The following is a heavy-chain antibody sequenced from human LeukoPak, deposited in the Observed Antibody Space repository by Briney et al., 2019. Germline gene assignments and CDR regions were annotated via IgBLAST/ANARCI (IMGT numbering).Heavy chain of an antibody. V-gene: IGHV4-39*07. CDR3: ARRHSYYYDSRGKNWFDP. CDR1: GASISSSRDY. CDR2: IYYDGTT. J-gene: IGHJ5*02. D-gene: IGHD3-22*01. Sequence: PSETLSLTCTVSGASISSSRDYWGWIRQPPGKGLEWIGSIYYDGTTYYGPSLKSRVTISIDMSKNQFSLKLNSVTAADTAVYYCARRHSYYYDSRGKNWFDPWGQGTLVTVSS.